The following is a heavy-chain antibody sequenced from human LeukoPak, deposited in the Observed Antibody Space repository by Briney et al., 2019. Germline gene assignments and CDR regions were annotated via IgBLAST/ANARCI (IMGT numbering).Heavy chain of an antibody. CDR2: IYSTGST. Sequence: SETLSLTCTVSGGYITSYFWSWIRQPAGKEMEWIGRIYSTGSTNYNPSLKSRVTMSVDKSTNQFSLKLSSVTAADTAVYYCARGNYYDSSGYYFNHWFDPWGQGTLVTVSS. J-gene: IGHJ5*02. V-gene: IGHV4-4*07. D-gene: IGHD3-22*01. CDR1: GGYITSYF. CDR3: ARGNYYDSSGYYFNHWFDP.